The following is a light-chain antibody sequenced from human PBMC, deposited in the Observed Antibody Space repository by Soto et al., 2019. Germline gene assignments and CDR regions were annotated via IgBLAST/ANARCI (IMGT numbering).Light chain of an antibody. CDR3: AAWDDSLNGPV. Sequence: QSVLTQPPSASVTPGQRVSISCSGSSSNIGNNTVNWYQQFPETAPRLLIYTTKQRPSGVPDRFSGSKSGTSASLAISGLQSEDEADYYCAAWDDSLNGPVFGGGTKLTVL. J-gene: IGLJ3*02. CDR1: SSNIGNNT. V-gene: IGLV1-44*01. CDR2: TTK.